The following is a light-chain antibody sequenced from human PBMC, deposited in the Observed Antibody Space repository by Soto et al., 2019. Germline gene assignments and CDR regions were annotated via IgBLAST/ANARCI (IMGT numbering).Light chain of an antibody. J-gene: IGKJ1*01. CDR3: QQYSSYSEA. CDR2: KAS. Sequence: DIQMTQSPSTLSGSVGDRVTITCRASQTISSWLAWYQQKAGKAPKLLIYKASTLKSGVPSRFSGSGSGTEFTLTISSLQPDDFATYYCQQYSSYSEAFGQGTKVDI. V-gene: IGKV1-5*03. CDR1: QTISSW.